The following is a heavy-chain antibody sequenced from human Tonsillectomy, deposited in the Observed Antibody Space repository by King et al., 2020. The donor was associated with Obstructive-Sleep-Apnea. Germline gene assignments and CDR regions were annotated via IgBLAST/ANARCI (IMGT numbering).Heavy chain of an antibody. CDR1: GYSFSSYW. Sequence: VQLVESGTEVKKPGESLKISCKGSGYSFKGSGYSFSSYWIGWVRQMPGKCLEWMGIIYPGESDTRYSPYFQGQVTISADKSISTAYLQWSSLKASETAMYYCASQGDLLELHDDAFDIWGQGTMVSVSS. CDR3: ASQGDLLELHDDAFDI. CDR2: IYPGESDT. J-gene: IGHJ3*02. D-gene: IGHD1-7*01. V-gene: IGHV5-51*01.